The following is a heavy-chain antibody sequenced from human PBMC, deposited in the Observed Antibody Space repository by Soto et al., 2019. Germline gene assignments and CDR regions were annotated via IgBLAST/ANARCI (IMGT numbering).Heavy chain of an antibody. CDR2: ISGSGSNT. Sequence: PVGAMRLSCAASGFTFSSHALSSVRQAPGKGLEWVSAISGSGSNTYYADSVKGRFTISRDNSKHTLYLQMNSLRVEDTAVYYCADTYGGGYWGQGTLVTVSS. CDR1: GFTFSSHA. J-gene: IGHJ4*02. V-gene: IGHV3-23*01. D-gene: IGHD2-21*01. CDR3: ADTYGGGY.